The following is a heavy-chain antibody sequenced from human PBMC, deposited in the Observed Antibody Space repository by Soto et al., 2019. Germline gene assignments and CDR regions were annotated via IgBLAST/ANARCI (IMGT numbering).Heavy chain of an antibody. Sequence: ASVKVSCKASGYSFTSYGISWVRQAPGQGPEWMGWISGHNGNTNHPQSLQGRVTMTTDTSRNTAYMELRSLRSDDTAVYYCARGSAPSTTVTTFFLDYWGQGTLVTVSS. D-gene: IGHD4-17*01. CDR2: ISGHNGNT. CDR1: GYSFTSYG. V-gene: IGHV1-18*04. CDR3: ARGSAPSTTVTTFFLDY. J-gene: IGHJ4*02.